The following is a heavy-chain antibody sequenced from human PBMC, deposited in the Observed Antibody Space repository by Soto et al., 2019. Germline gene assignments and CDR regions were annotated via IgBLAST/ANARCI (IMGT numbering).Heavy chain of an antibody. CDR1: GLILNNYA. CDR2: IGGTDGDSDGVP. Sequence: VQLLESGGDLVQPGGSLRLSCVASGLILNNYAMSWVRQAPGKGLEWVSTIGGTDGDSDGVPWYEDSVKGRFTISRDSSANTLFLHTDNLRAEDSALYYCVKRGRNWGAFDFWGQGTTVVVSS. V-gene: IGHV3-23*01. J-gene: IGHJ3*01. D-gene: IGHD7-27*01. CDR3: VKRGRNWGAFDF.